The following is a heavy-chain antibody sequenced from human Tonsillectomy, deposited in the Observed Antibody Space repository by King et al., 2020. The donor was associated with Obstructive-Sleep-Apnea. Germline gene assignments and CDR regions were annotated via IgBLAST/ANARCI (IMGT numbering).Heavy chain of an antibody. J-gene: IGHJ2*01. CDR1: GFTFSNYA. CDR2: ISGCGIGI. CDR3: AKDDTGDSADYWYFDL. V-gene: IGHV3-23*04. D-gene: IGHD1-26*01. Sequence: DVQLVESGGGLVQPGGSLRLSCAVSGFTFSNYAMSWVRQAPGKGLEWVSGISGCGIGIYYADSVKGRFSISRDNSKNTVYLQMNSLRGDDTAVYYCAKDDTGDSADYWYFDLWGRGTLVTVSS.